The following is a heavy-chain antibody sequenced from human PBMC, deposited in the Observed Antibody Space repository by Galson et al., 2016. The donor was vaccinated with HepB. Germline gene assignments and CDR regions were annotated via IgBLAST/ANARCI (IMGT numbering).Heavy chain of an antibody. V-gene: IGHV1-69*13. CDR1: GDTFSSYG. J-gene: IGHJ4*02. Sequence: SVKVSCKASGDTFSSYGISWVRQAPGQGLEWMGGIFPIFGRADFAQKSQGRVTITADESLSTAYMELSSLRSEDTAVYYCARSGSYHQDYFDFWGQGTLVTVSS. CDR3: ARSGSYHQDYFDF. D-gene: IGHD1-26*01. CDR2: IFPIFGRA.